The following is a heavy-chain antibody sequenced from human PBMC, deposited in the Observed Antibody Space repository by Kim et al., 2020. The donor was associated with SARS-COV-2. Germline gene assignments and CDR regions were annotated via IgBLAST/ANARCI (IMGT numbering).Heavy chain of an antibody. CDR3: VRIYARYYYYYMDV. CDR1: AGSISSSDYQ. J-gene: IGHJ6*03. Sequence: SETLSLTCSVSAGSISSSDYQWGWIRRAPGKGLELIGTISYIGRTHYNPSLKSRVTVSIDMSKNQFSLNLSSVTAADTAVYYCVRIYARYYYYYMDVWGQGTTVTVSS. V-gene: IGHV4-39*01. CDR2: ISYIGRT. D-gene: IGHD3-16*01.